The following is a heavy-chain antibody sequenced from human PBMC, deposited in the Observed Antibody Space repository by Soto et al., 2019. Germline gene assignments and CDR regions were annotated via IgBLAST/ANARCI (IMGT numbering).Heavy chain of an antibody. V-gene: IGHV3-30*18. CDR1: GFTFSSSG. J-gene: IGHJ4*02. CDR3: AKEESSGWYRTADY. D-gene: IGHD6-19*01. Sequence: QVQLVESGGGVVQPGRSLRLSCAASGFTFSSSGMHWVRQAPGEGLEWVGVIYYAGSKQYYGDSVKGRFTISRDNSKNTLYLQMNSLRDEDTAVYYCAKEESSGWYRTADYWGQGTLVTVSS. CDR2: IYYAGSKQ.